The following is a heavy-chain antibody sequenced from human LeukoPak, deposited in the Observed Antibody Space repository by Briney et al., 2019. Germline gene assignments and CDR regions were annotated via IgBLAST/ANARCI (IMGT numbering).Heavy chain of an antibody. D-gene: IGHD6-6*01. Sequence: GSLRDSCAASGFTLRSYSMNRVRQAPGKGLEWISYISVSTTKFYVDSVKGRFTISRGNAKNSLYLQMNRLRDEDTAVYYCARDGEAARQPLYDYYGMDVWGQGTTVTVSS. CDR1: GFTLRSYS. CDR2: ISVSTTK. CDR3: ARDGEAARQPLYDYYGMDV. V-gene: IGHV3-48*02. J-gene: IGHJ6*01.